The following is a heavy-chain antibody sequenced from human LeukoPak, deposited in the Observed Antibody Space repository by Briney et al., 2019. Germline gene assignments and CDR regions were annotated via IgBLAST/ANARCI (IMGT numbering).Heavy chain of an antibody. Sequence: GGSLRLSCAPPGFSFSSYWMHWVRQAPRKGLVWVSRVSSGVGIIRVEESVKGRFTISRENAKNTLYLQINSLRSKYTAVYYCARALLWFGELPPDCCGQRTLVTVSS. CDR2: VSSGVGII. CDR1: GFSFSSYW. CDR3: ARALLWFGELPPDC. D-gene: IGHD3-10*01. J-gene: IGHJ4*02. V-gene: IGHV3-74*01.